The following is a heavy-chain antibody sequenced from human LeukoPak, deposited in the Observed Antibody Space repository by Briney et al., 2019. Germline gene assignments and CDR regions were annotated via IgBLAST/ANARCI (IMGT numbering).Heavy chain of an antibody. CDR3: ARSIRERGYSYGPPSSVGNWFDP. CDR1: GYTFTGYY. D-gene: IGHD5-18*01. CDR2: INPNSGGT. Sequence: ASVKVSCKASGYTFTGYYMHWVRQAPGQGLEWMGWINPNSGGTNYAQKFQGRVTMTRHTSISTAYMELSRLRSDDTAVYYCARSIRERGYSYGPPSSVGNWFDPWGQGTLVTVSS. J-gene: IGHJ5*02. V-gene: IGHV1-2*02.